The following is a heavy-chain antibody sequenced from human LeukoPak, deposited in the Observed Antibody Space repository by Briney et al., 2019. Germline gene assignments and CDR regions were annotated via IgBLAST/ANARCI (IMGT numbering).Heavy chain of an antibody. D-gene: IGHD6-19*01. CDR3: ARDLYSSGPDAFDI. Sequence: TYYRSKWYNDYAVSVKSRITINPDTSKNQFSLQLNSVTPEDTAVYYCARDLYSSGPDAFDIWGQGTMVTVSS. V-gene: IGHV6-1*01. CDR2: TYYRSKWYN. J-gene: IGHJ3*02.